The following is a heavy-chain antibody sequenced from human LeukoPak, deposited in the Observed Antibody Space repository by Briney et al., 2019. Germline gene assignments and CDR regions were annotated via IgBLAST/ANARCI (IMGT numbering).Heavy chain of an antibody. Sequence: DSVKLSCKASGYIFTSYYMHWVRQAPGHGLEWMGWINTNSGDTNYAQKLEGRVTINRHTSINTAYMEVTRLRSDDTAVYYCAREYCSSTSCPLDYWGQGTLVTVSS. CDR1: GYIFTSYY. CDR3: AREYCSSTSCPLDY. J-gene: IGHJ4*02. D-gene: IGHD2-2*01. CDR2: INTNSGDT. V-gene: IGHV1-2*02.